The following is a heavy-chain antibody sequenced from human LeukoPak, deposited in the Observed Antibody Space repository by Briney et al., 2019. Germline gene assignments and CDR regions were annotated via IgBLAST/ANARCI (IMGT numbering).Heavy chain of an antibody. V-gene: IGHV4-4*07. J-gene: IGHJ3*02. CDR3: ARVEYYYDPGLAFDI. Sequence: SETLSLTCTVSGGSISSYYWSWIRQPAGKGLEWIGRIYTSGSTNYNPSLKSRVTMSVDTSKNQFSLKLSSVTAADTAVYYCARVEYYYDPGLAFDIWGQGTMVTVSS. CDR2: IYTSGST. D-gene: IGHD3-22*01. CDR1: GGSISSYY.